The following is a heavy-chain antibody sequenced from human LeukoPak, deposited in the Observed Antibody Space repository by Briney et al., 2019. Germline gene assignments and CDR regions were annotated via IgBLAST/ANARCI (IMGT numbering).Heavy chain of an antibody. V-gene: IGHV1-2*02. CDR3: ARDRYGDGFAHFDY. CDR2: ITPSGGT. J-gene: IGHJ4*02. D-gene: IGHD5-24*01. CDR1: GYMFTGYY. Sequence: ASVKVSCKASGYMFTGYYLHWVRQAPGQGLEWMGWITPSGGTNYPQKFQGRVAITRDTSITTAYMDLSRLTSDDTAVYYCARDRYGDGFAHFDYWGQGALVTVSS.